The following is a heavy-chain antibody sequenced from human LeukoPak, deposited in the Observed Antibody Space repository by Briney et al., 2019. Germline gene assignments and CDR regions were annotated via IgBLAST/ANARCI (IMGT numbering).Heavy chain of an antibody. D-gene: IGHD3-22*01. CDR2: FYYTGST. V-gene: IGHV4-39*07. CDR3: ASGADSSNYFLYY. J-gene: IGHJ4*02. CDR1: GGSISSSSFY. Sequence: SETLSLTCTVSGGSISSSSFYWGWIRQPPGKGLEWIGSFYYTGSTYYNPSLKSRVAISVDTSKNQFSLRLSYVTAADTAVYYCASGADSSNYFLYYWGQGILVTVSS.